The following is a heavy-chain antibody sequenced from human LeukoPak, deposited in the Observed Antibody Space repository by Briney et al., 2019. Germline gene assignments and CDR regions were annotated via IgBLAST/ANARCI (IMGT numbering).Heavy chain of an antibody. CDR2: ISAYNGNT. J-gene: IGHJ5*02. D-gene: IGHD3-10*01. CDR1: GYTFTSYG. CDR3: ARDPMVRGVIGYNWFDP. Sequence: GASVKVSCKASGYTFTSYGISWVRQAPGQGLEWMGWISAYNGNTNYAQKLQGRVTMTTDTSTSTAYMELRSLRSDDTAVYYCARDPMVRGVIGYNWFDPWGQGTLVTVSS. V-gene: IGHV1-18*01.